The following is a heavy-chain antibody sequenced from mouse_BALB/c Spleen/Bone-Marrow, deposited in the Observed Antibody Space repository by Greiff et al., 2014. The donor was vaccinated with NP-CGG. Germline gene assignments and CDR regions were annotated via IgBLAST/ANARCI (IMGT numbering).Heavy chain of an antibody. J-gene: IGHJ4*01. CDR2: IYPGDGDT. Sequence: LQESGPELVKPGASVKISCTGSGYAFSSSWMNWVKQRPGQGLEWIGRIYPGDGDTNSNGRFKGKATLTADRSSNTAYMQLSSLTSVDSAVYFCARSAYYSSSYGAMDYWGQGTSVTVSS. D-gene: IGHD1-1*01. CDR1: GYAFSSSW. CDR3: ARSAYYSSSYGAMDY. V-gene: IGHV1-82*01.